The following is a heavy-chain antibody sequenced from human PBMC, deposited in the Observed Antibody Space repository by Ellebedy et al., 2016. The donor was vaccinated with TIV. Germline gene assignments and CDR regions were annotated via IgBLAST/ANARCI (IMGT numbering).Heavy chain of an antibody. V-gene: IGHV3-7*01. J-gene: IGHJ5*02. D-gene: IGHD4-17*01. CDR2: IYQDGSEK. CDR1: GFSFRSYW. CDR3: ARRGSYGDYAVQLNNWFDP. Sequence: PGGSLRLSCLASGFSFRSYWMGWVRQAPGKGLEWVANIYQDGSEKYYVDSVEGRFTISRDNAKNSLYLQMKSLRAEDTAVYYCARRGSYGDYAVQLNNWFDPWGQGTPVTVSP.